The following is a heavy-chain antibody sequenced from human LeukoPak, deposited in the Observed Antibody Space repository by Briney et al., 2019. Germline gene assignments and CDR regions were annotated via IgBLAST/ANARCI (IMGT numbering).Heavy chain of an antibody. CDR2: IYYSGST. J-gene: IGHJ4*02. D-gene: IGHD3-22*01. Sequence: SQTLSLTCTVSGGSISSGDYYWSWIRQPPGKGLEWIGYIYYSGSTYYNPSLKSRVTISVDTSKNQFSLKLSSVTAADTAVYYCARASGVYYYDSSGPLGGYYFDYWGQGTLVTVSS. V-gene: IGHV4-30-4*08. CDR3: ARASGVYYYDSSGPLGGYYFDY. CDR1: GGSISSGDYY.